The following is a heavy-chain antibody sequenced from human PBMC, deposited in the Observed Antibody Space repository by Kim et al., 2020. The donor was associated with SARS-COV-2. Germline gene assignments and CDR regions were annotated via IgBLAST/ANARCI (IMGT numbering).Heavy chain of an antibody. CDR1: GFTFSSYE. CDR3: ARGTISGRFLY. J-gene: IGHJ4*01. D-gene: IGHD6-25*01. V-gene: IGHV3-33*03. CDR2: ILYDGSTK. Sequence: GGSLRLSCAASGFTFSSYEMNWVRQALGKGLEWVAYILYDGSTKYYADSVRGRFTISRDNYKNSLYLQMNSLRAEDTAVYYCARGTISGRFLYWCHGTLV.